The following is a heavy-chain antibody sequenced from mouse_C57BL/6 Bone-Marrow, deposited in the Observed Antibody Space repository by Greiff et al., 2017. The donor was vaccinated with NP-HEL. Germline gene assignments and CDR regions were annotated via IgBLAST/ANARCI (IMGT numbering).Heavy chain of an antibody. J-gene: IGHJ3*01. CDR2: INPSTGGT. V-gene: IGHV1-42*01. D-gene: IGHD1-1*01. Sequence: EVQLQQSGPELVKPGASVKISCKASGYSFTGYYMNWVKQSPEKSLEWIGEINPSTGGTTYNQKFKAKATLTVDKSSSTAYMQLKSLTSEDSAVNYCARYGSSYPWFAYWGQGTLVTVSA. CDR3: ARYGSSYPWFAY. CDR1: GYSFTGYY.